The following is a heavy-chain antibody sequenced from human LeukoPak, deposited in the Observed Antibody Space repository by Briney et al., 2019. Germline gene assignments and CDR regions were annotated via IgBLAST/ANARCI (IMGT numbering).Heavy chain of an antibody. CDR2: INPNSGGT. D-gene: IGHD4-17*01. CDR1: GYTFTCYC. CDR3: ARVGGATVTTDYYYYGMDV. V-gene: IGHV1-2*02. J-gene: IGHJ6*02. Sequence: ASVKVSCKASGYTFTCYCMHWVRQAPGQGLEWMGWINPNSGGTNYAQKFQGRVTMTRDTSISTAYMELSRLRSDDTAVYYCARVGGATVTTDYYYYGMDVWGQGTTVTVSS.